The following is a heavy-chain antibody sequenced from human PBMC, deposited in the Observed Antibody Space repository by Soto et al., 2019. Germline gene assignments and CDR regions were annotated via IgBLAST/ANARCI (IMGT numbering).Heavy chain of an antibody. J-gene: IGHJ4*02. Sequence: EVQLVESGGGLVQPGGSLRLSCAASGFTFSSYWMSWVRQAPGKGLEWVANIKQDGSEKYYVDYVKGRFTISRDNAKNSLYRQMNSLRAEDTAVYYCARDGRCTYGILNGCWGKGTLVTVSS. CDR1: GFTFSSYW. CDR3: ARDGRCTYGILNGC. CDR2: IKQDGSEK. V-gene: IGHV3-7*01. D-gene: IGHD2-15*01.